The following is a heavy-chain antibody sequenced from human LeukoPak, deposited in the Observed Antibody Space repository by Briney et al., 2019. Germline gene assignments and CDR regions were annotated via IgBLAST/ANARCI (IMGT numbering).Heavy chain of an antibody. V-gene: IGHV3-73*01. CDR3: TRWDGNCYECAWDY. J-gene: IGHJ4*02. CDR1: GFTFSDSA. D-gene: IGHD2-15*01. Sequence: PGGSLRLSCAASGFTFSDSAMHWVRQASGKGLEWVGRIRSKTNSYATAYAASVKGRFTISRDDPKNTAYLQMNSLKTEDTAVYYCTRWDGNCYECAWDYWGQGTLVTVSS. CDR2: IRSKTNSYAT.